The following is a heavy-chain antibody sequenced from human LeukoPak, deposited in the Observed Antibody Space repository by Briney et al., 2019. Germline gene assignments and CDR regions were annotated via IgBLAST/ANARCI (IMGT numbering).Heavy chain of an antibody. D-gene: IGHD2-2*01. CDR1: GFTFDDYA. CDR2: ISWNSGSI. V-gene: IGHV3-9*01. Sequence: AGRSLRLSCAASGFTFDDYAMHWVRQAPGKGLEWVSGISWNSGSIGYADSVKGRFTISRDNAKNSLYLQMNSLRAEDTAVYYCARVQRGYCSSTSCYYFDFWGQGTLVTVSS. CDR3: ARVQRGYCSSTSCYYFDF. J-gene: IGHJ4*02.